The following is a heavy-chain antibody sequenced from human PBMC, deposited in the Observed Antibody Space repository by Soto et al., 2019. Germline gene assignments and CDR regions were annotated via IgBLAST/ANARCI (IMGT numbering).Heavy chain of an antibody. CDR3: ARDRDYGDYGAFDI. V-gene: IGHV3-33*01. Sequence: GGSLRLSCAASGFTFSSYGMHWVRQAPGKGLEWVAVIWYDGSNKYYADSVKGRFTISRDNSKNTLYLQMNSLRAEDTAVYYCARDRDYGDYGAFDIWGQGTMVTVSS. J-gene: IGHJ3*02. CDR2: IWYDGSNK. CDR1: GFTFSSYG. D-gene: IGHD4-17*01.